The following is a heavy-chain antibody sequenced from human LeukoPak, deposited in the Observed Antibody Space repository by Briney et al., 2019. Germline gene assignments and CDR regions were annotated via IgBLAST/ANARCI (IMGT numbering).Heavy chain of an antibody. J-gene: IGHJ4*02. CDR2: INPSGGST. CDR3: ARAYDSSGYYDY. CDR1: GYTFTTYP. Sequence: ASVKVSCKASGYTFTTYPINWVRQAPGQGLEWMGIINPSGGSTSYAQKFQGRVTMTRDTSTSTVYMELSSLRSEDTAVYYCARAYDSSGYYDYWGQGTLVTVSS. D-gene: IGHD3-22*01. V-gene: IGHV1-46*01.